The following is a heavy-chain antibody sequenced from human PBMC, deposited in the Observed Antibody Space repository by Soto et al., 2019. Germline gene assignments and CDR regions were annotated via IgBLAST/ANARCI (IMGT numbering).Heavy chain of an antibody. J-gene: IGHJ4*02. CDR3: AKDRGALRWSEEHYYFDY. D-gene: IGHD4-17*01. CDR1: GSTFSSYG. CDR2: ISYDGRNK. Sequence: GGSLRLSCAASGSTFSSYGMHWVRQAPGKGLEWVAVISYDGRNKYYADAVKGRFTISRDNSKNTLYLQTDSLRVEDTAVYYCAKDRGALRWSEEHYYFDYWGQGTLVTVSS. V-gene: IGHV3-30*18.